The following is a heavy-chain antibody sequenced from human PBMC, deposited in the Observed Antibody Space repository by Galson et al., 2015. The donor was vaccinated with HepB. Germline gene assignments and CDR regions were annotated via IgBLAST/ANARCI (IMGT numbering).Heavy chain of an antibody. V-gene: IGHV3-73*01. CDR1: GFTFSGSA. Sequence: SLRLSCAASGFTFSGSAMHWVRQASGKGLEWVGRIRSKANSYATAYAASVKGRFTISRDDSKNTAYLQMNSLKTEDTAVYYCTRPSGDYGWGWYFDLWGRGTLVTVSS. CDR3: TRPSGDYGWGWYFDL. D-gene: IGHD3-16*01. J-gene: IGHJ2*01. CDR2: IRSKANSYAT.